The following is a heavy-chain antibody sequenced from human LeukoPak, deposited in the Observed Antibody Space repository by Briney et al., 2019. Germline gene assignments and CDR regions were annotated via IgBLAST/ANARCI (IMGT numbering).Heavy chain of an antibody. J-gene: IGHJ4*02. V-gene: IGHV3-48*03. Sequence: PGGSLRLSCTASGFTFGDYAMSWVRQAPGKGLEWVSYISSSGATIYYADSVKGRFTISRDNANNSLYLQMNTLRAEDTAVYYCARGTYSSGWYHYWGQGTLVTVSS. D-gene: IGHD6-19*01. CDR1: GFTFGDYA. CDR3: ARGTYSSGWYHY. CDR2: ISSSGATI.